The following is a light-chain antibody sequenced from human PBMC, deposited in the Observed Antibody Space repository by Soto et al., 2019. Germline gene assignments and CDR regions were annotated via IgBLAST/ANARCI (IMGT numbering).Light chain of an antibody. CDR1: SSDIGGYNY. Sequence: QSVLTQPASVSGSPGQSITISCTGTSSDIGGYNYVSWYQQHPGKAPKLMIYGVTNRPSGVSNRYSGSKSGNTASLTISGLQAEEEADYYCSSYTIVATLYVFGTGTKLTVL. J-gene: IGLJ1*01. V-gene: IGLV2-14*01. CDR3: SSYTIVATLYV. CDR2: GVT.